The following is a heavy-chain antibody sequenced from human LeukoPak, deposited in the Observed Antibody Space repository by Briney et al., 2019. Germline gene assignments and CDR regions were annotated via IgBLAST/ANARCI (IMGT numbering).Heavy chain of an antibody. V-gene: IGHV3-53*01. CDR2: IYSGGST. CDR1: GFTVSSNY. D-gene: IGHD3-10*01. J-gene: IGHJ4*02. Sequence: GGSLRLSCAASGFTVSSNYMSWVRQAPGKGLEWVSVIYSGGSTYYADSVKGRFTISRDNSKNTLYLQMNSLRAEDTAVYYCASPTPNGSGGYYFDYWGQGTLVTVSS. CDR3: ASPTPNGSGGYYFDY.